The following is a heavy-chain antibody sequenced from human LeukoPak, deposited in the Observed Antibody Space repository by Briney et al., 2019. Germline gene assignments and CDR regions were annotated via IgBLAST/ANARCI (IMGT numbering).Heavy chain of an antibody. CDR3: AQDPPGGIDY. V-gene: IGHV3-23*01. D-gene: IGHD1-14*01. CDR2: ISGSGGTP. J-gene: IGHJ4*02. Sequence: GGSLRLSCAASGFTFSSYAMSWVRQAPGKGLEWVSGISGSGGTPYYADSVEGRFTISRDNSKNTLYLQLNSLRAEDTAVYYCAQDPPGGIDYWGQGTLGTVCS. CDR1: GFTFSSYA.